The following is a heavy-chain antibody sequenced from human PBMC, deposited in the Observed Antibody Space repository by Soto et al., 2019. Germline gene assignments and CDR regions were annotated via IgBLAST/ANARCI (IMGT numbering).Heavy chain of an antibody. CDR1: GGSISSYY. CDR2: IYYSGST. CDR3: ARHRYCGGDCYSIPYYFDY. Sequence: QVQLQESGPGLVKPSETLSLTCTVSGGSISSYYWSWIRQPPGKGLEWIGYIYYSGSTNYNPSLKSRVTISVDTSKNQFSLKLSSVTAADTAVYYCARHRYCGGDCYSIPYYFDYWGQGTLVTVSS. D-gene: IGHD2-21*02. J-gene: IGHJ4*02. V-gene: IGHV4-59*08.